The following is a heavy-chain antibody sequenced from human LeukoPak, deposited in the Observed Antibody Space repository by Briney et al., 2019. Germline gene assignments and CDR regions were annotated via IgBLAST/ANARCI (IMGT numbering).Heavy chain of an antibody. CDR3: ARDGYAVDGFDM. D-gene: IGHD5-18*01. J-gene: IGHJ3*02. CDR2: LWYDGSNK. Sequence: GGSLRLSCAASGFTFSSYGMHWVRQAPGKGLEWVAALWYDGSNKNYADSVKGRFTISRDNSKNTLYLQMNSLRAEDTVVYYCARDGYAVDGFDMWGQGTMVTVSS. CDR1: GFTFSSYG. V-gene: IGHV3-33*01.